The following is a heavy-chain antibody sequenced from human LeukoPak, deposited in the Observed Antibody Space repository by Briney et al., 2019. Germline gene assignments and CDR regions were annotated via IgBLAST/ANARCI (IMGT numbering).Heavy chain of an antibody. Sequence: PGGSLRLSCAASGFTFSNYAMSWVRQAPGKGLEWVSAISGSGDTTHYADSVKGRFTISRDNSKNTLYLQVNSLRAEDTAVYYCAKGTHNTYRWPWDYWGQGTLVTVSS. V-gene: IGHV3-23*01. CDR2: ISGSGDTT. D-gene: IGHD3-16*02. J-gene: IGHJ4*02. CDR1: GFTFSNYA. CDR3: AKGTHNTYRWPWDY.